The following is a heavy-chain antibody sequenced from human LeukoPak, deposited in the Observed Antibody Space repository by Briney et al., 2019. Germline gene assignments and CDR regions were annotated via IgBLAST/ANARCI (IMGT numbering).Heavy chain of an antibody. CDR2: MNPNNNNT. CDR1: GYTFTSYD. D-gene: IGHD5-24*01. Sequence: ASVKVSCKASGYTFTSYDINWVRQATGQGLEWMGWMNPNNNNTGYAQKFQGRVTMTRNTSINTAYMELSSLGSEDTAVYYCARYPRSNYNFDFWGQGTLVTVSS. CDR3: ARYPRSNYNFDF. J-gene: IGHJ4*02. V-gene: IGHV1-8*01.